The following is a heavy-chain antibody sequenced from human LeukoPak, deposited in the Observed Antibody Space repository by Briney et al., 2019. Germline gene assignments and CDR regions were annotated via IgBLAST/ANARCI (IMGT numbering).Heavy chain of an antibody. D-gene: IGHD3-22*01. J-gene: IGHJ6*02. CDR1: GGTFSSYA. V-gene: IGHV1-69*04. CDR2: IIPIFGIA. Sequence: SVKVSCKASGGTFSSYATSWVRQAPGQGLEWMGRIIPIFGIANYAQKFQGRVTITADKSTCTAYMELSSLRSEDTAVYYCASGQINYYDSSGPRSYYYYGMDVWGQGTTVTVSS. CDR3: ASGQINYYDSSGPRSYYYYGMDV.